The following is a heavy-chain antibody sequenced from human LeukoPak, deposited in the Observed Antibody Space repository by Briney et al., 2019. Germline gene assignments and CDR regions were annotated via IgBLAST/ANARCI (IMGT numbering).Heavy chain of an antibody. D-gene: IGHD3-22*01. J-gene: IGHJ4*02. V-gene: IGHV4-34*01. Sequence: SETLSLTCAVYGGSFSGYYWSWIRQPPGKGLEWFGEINHSGRTNYNPSLKSRVTISVDTSKNQFSLKLSSVTAADTAVYYCARAGDSSGYSDYWGQGTLVTVSS. CDR1: GGSFSGYY. CDR2: INHSGRT. CDR3: ARAGDSSGYSDY.